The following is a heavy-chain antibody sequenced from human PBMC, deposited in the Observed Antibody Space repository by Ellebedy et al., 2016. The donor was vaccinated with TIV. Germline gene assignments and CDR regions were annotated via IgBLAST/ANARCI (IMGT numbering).Heavy chain of an antibody. J-gene: IGHJ4*02. CDR2: IYPGDSDT. Sequence: GESLKISXQGSGYSFSDFWIGWVRQMPGKGLEWMGIIYPGDSDTTYGPSFQGHVTISFDKSISTAYLEWGSLKASDTAIYYCARHELGSNAAFDYWGQGTLVTVSS. CDR1: GYSFSDFW. D-gene: IGHD7-27*01. V-gene: IGHV5-51*01. CDR3: ARHELGSNAAFDY.